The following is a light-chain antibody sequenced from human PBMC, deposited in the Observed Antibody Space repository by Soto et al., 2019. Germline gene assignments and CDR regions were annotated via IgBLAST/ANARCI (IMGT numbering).Light chain of an antibody. Sequence: EIVLTQSPATLSLSPGERATLSCRASQSVNNNYVAWYQQKPGQAPRLLIHGASTRATGIPARFSGSGSGTEFTLTISSLQSEDFAVYYCQQYNNWPPITFGQGTRLEIK. J-gene: IGKJ5*01. CDR2: GAS. CDR3: QQYNNWPPIT. V-gene: IGKV3-15*01. CDR1: QSVNNN.